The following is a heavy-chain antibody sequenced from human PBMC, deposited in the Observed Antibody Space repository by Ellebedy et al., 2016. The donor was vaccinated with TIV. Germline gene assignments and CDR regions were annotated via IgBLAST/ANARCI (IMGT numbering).Heavy chain of an antibody. J-gene: IGHJ4*02. CDR1: GFTFSSYT. CDR2: ISNSAI. Sequence: GESLKISCAASGFTFSSYTMNWVRQAPGKGLEWVSYISNSAIYYADPVKGRFTISRDNAKNSLYLQLSSLRAEDTAVYYCARGGGCSGGTCYYPDVWGQGTLVTVSS. V-gene: IGHV3-48*01. CDR3: ARGGGCSGGTCYYPDV. D-gene: IGHD2-15*01.